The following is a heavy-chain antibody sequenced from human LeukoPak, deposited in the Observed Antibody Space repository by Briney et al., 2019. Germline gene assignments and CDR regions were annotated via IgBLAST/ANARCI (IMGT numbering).Heavy chain of an antibody. D-gene: IGHD6-19*01. CDR3: ARGVVVAGLRYYFDS. Sequence: SETLSLTCTVSGCSISSYYWSWIRQPAGKGLEWIGRTYSTGSTKYSPSLESRLTMSLDTSKDQFSLKLTSVTAADTAVYYCARGVVVAGLRYYFDSWGQGSLVSVSS. J-gene: IGHJ4*02. CDR1: GCSISSYY. V-gene: IGHV4-4*07. CDR2: TYSTGST.